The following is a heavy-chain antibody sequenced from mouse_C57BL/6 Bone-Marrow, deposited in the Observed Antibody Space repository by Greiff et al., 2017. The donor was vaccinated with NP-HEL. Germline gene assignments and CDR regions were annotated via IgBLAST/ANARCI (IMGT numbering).Heavy chain of an antibody. CDR3: TIYLYFDY. CDR2: IDPENGDT. CDR1: GFNIKDDY. J-gene: IGHJ2*01. D-gene: IGHD5-5*01. V-gene: IGHV14-4*01. Sequence: VQLQQSGAELVRPGASVKLSCTASGFNIKDDYMHWVKQRPEQGLEWIGWIDPENGDTEYASKFQGKATITADTSSNTAYLQLSSLTSEDTAVYYCTIYLYFDYWGQGTTLTVSS.